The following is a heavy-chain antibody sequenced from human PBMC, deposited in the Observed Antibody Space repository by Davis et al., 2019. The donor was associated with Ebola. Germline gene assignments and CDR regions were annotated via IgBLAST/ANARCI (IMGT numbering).Heavy chain of an antibody. CDR2: INHSGST. V-gene: IGHV4-34*01. Sequence: MPSETLSLTCAVYGGSSSGYYWSWIRQPPGKGLEWIGEINHSGSTNYNPSLKSRVTISVDTSKNQFSLKLSSVTAADTAVYYCALRDFVTWGQGTQVTVSS. J-gene: IGHJ4*02. CDR3: ALRDFVT. D-gene: IGHD2-15*01. CDR1: GGSSSGYY.